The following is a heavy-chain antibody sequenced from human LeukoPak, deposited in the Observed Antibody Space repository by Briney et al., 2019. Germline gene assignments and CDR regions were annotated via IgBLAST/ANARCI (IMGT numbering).Heavy chain of an antibody. CDR2: IYNSGST. CDR1: GGSISSYY. D-gene: IGHD2-2*01. Sequence: PAETLSLTCTVSGGSISSYYWSWIRQPPGKGLEWIGYIYNSGSTYYNPSLKSRVTISVDTSKNQFSLRLSSVTAADTAVYYCARWGTYASTSNWFDPWGQGTPVTVSS. CDR3: ARWGTYASTSNWFDP. J-gene: IGHJ5*02. V-gene: IGHV4-59*12.